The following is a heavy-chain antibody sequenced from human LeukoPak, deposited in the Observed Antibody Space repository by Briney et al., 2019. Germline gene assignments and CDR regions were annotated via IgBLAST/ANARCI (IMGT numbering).Heavy chain of an antibody. D-gene: IGHD5-24*01. CDR3: ARGLMATRFVFVY. J-gene: IGHJ4*02. V-gene: IGHV3-30*02. CDR1: GFTFSSYG. Sequence: PGGSLRLSCAASGFTFSSYGMHWARQAPGKGLEWVAFIRYDGSNKYYADSVKGRFTISRDNSKNTLYLQMNSLRAEDTAVYYCARGLMATRFVFVYWGQGTLVTVSS. CDR2: IRYDGSNK.